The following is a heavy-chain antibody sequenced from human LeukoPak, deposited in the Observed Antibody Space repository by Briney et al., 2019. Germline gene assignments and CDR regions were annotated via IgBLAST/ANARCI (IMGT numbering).Heavy chain of an antibody. CDR1: GFTFSSYE. J-gene: IGHJ4*02. CDR3: ARDPTVGATQGPLDY. V-gene: IGHV3-48*03. Sequence: GGSLRLSCAASGFTFSSYEMNWVRQAPGKGLEWVSYISSSGSTIYYADSVKGRFTISRDNAKNSLYLQMISLRAEDTAVYYCARDPTVGATQGPLDYWGQGTLVTVSS. CDR2: ISSSGSTI. D-gene: IGHD1-26*01.